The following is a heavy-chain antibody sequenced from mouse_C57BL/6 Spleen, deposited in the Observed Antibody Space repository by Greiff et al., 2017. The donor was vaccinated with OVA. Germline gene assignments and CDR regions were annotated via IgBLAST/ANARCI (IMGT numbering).Heavy chain of an antibody. J-gene: IGHJ2*01. CDR1: GYTFTSYW. V-gene: IGHV1-61*01. CDR2: IYPSDSET. D-gene: IGHD4-1*01. Sequence: QVQLKQPGAELVRPGSSVKLSCKASGYTFTSYWMDWVKQRPGQGLEWIGNIYPSDSETHYNQKFKDKATLTVDKSSSTAYMQLSSLTSEDSAVYYCARDWDYYFDYWGQGTTLTVSS. CDR3: ARDWDYYFDY.